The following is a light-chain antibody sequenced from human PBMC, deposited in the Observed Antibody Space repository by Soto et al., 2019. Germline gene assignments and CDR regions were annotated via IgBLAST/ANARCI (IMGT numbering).Light chain of an antibody. CDR3: QQSYSTSWT. J-gene: IGKJ1*01. V-gene: IGKV1-39*01. Sequence: DIPMTQSPSSLSASVGDRVTITCRASQSISSYLNWYQQKPGKAPKLLIYAASTLQSGVPSRFSGSGSGTDFTLTISGLQPVDFATYNCQQSYSTSWTFGQGTKVEIK. CDR2: AAS. CDR1: QSISSY.